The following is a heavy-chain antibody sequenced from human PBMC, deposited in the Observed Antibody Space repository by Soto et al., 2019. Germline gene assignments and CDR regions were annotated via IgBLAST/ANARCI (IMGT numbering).Heavy chain of an antibody. J-gene: IGHJ5*02. CDR2: ISHDGSHE. Sequence: QGQLHESGGGVVQPGRSLRLSCAASGLTFSTSAMHWVRQAPGKGLEWVAMISHDGSHEYYVDSVKGRFSVSRDNSHNILHLQMNRLRIEDTAVYFCARNSDHRLVRGWLDPWGQGTLVTGSS. CDR1: GLTFSTSA. CDR3: ARNSDHRLVRGWLDP. V-gene: IGHV3-30-3*01. D-gene: IGHD3-10*01.